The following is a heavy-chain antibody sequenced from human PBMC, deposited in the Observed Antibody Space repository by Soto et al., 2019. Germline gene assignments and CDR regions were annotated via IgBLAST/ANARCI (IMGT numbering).Heavy chain of an antibody. D-gene: IGHD6-6*01. CDR1: GFTFSNAW. Sequence: EVQLVESGGGLVKPGGSLRLSCAASGFTFSNAWMSWVRQAPGKGLEWVGRIKSKTDGGTTDYAAPVKGRFTISRDDSKNTLYLQMNSLKTEDTAVYYCTTTYSSSRAFDIWGQGTMVTVSS. J-gene: IGHJ3*02. V-gene: IGHV3-15*01. CDR3: TTTYSSSRAFDI. CDR2: IKSKTDGGTT.